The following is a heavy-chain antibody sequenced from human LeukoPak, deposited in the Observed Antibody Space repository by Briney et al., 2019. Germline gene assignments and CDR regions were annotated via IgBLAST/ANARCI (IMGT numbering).Heavy chain of an antibody. CDR2: IYHSGST. J-gene: IGHJ4*02. CDR3: AKSGGSGLIDY. Sequence: PSETLSLTCTVSGYSISSGYFWGWIRQPPGNGLQWIGSIYHSGSTYYKASLKSRVTISVDTSRNQFSLKLSSVTAADTAVYYCAKSGGSGLIDYWGQGTLVTVSS. CDR1: GYSISSGYF. V-gene: IGHV4-38-2*02. D-gene: IGHD1-26*01.